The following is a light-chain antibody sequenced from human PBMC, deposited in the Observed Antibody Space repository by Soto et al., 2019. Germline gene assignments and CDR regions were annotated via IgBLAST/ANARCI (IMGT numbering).Light chain of an antibody. CDR3: LQSYNYPWT. J-gene: IGKJ1*01. CDR1: QGIRND. V-gene: IGKV1-6*01. CDR2: AAS. Sequence: AIQTTQSPSSLSASVGDRVTITCRASQGIRNDLGWYQHKPGKAPKLLIYAASSLQSGVPSRFSGSGSGTDFTLTISSLQPEDFATYYCLQSYNYPWTFGQGTKVDIK.